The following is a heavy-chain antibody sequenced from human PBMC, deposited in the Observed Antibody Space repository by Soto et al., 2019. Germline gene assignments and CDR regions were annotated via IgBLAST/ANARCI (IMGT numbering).Heavy chain of an antibody. CDR1: GGSISSSSYY. V-gene: IGHV4-39*01. Sequence: PSETLSLTCTVSGGSISSSSYYWGWIRQPPGKGLEWIGRIYYSGSTYYNPSLKSRVTISVDTSKNQSSLKLSSVTAADTALYYCARHPTVTEYYFDYWGQGTLVTVS. D-gene: IGHD4-17*01. CDR3: ARHPTVTEYYFDY. CDR2: IYYSGST. J-gene: IGHJ4*02.